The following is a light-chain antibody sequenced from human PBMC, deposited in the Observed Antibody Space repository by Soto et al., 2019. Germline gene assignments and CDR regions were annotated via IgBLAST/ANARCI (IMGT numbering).Light chain of an antibody. V-gene: IGKV4-1*01. CDR2: WAS. Sequence: DIVMTQSPDSLAVSLGERATINCKSSQSVLYSSNNKNYLAWYQQKPGQPPKLLIYWASTRESGVPDRFSGSGSGTDFTLTISSLQAEAVAVYYCQQYSSTPPWTFGQGTKVEIK. J-gene: IGKJ1*01. CDR3: QQYSSTPPWT. CDR1: QSVLYSSNNKNY.